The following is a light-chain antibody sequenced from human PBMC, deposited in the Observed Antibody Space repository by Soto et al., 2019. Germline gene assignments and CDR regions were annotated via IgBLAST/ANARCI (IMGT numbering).Light chain of an antibody. V-gene: IGKV3-11*01. CDR1: QSVSSN. CDR2: DAS. Sequence: EVVLTQSPATLSLSPGERATLSCRASQSVSSNLAWFQQKPGQAPRLLIYDASNRATGIPARFSGSGSGTDFTLTISSLEPEDCAVYYCQQRRDWPRTFGQGTKLEIK. J-gene: IGKJ2*01. CDR3: QQRRDWPRT.